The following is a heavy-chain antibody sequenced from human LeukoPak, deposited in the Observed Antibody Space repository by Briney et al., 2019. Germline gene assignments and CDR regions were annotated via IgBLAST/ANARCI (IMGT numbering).Heavy chain of an antibody. CDR3: ASDYYDSSGYPDY. D-gene: IGHD3-22*01. CDR1: GYTFTGYY. J-gene: IGHJ4*02. Sequence: ASVKVSCKASGYTFTGYYMHWVRQAPGQGLEWMGWINPNSGGTNYAQKFQGRVTITRDTSISTAYMELSRLRSDDTAVYYCASDYYDSSGYPDYWGQGTLVTVSS. V-gene: IGHV1-2*02. CDR2: INPNSGGT.